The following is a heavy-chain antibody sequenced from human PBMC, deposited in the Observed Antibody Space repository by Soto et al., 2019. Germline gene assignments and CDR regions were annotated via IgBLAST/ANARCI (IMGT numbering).Heavy chain of an antibody. D-gene: IGHD6-19*01. J-gene: IGHJ6*02. Sequence: GASVKVSCKASGYTFTSYAMHWVRQAPGQRLEWMGWINAGNGNTKYSQKFQGRVTITRDTSASTAYMELSSLRSEDTAVYYCARVLAENCYYGMDVWGQGTTVTVSS. CDR2: INAGNGNT. V-gene: IGHV1-3*01. CDR1: GYTFTSYA. CDR3: ARVLAENCYYGMDV.